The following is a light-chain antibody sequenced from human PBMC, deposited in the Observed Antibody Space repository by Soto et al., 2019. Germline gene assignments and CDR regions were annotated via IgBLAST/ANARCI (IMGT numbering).Light chain of an antibody. Sequence: ETVLTQSPATLSLSPGERAILSCRASQSVRSYLAWYQQKPGQAPRLLISDASNRATDIPARFSGSGSGTEFTLTISSLEYEEFAVYYCQQRSSWPLTFGGGTKVEIK. CDR3: QQRSSWPLT. J-gene: IGKJ4*01. V-gene: IGKV3-11*01. CDR2: DAS. CDR1: QSVRSY.